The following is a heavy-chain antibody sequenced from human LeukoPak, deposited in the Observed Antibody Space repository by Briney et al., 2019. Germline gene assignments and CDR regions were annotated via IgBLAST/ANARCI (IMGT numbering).Heavy chain of an antibody. CDR3: AKELDTMFFDY. J-gene: IGHJ4*02. CDR2: AGWAGGTT. V-gene: IGHV3-43*01. D-gene: IGHD3-10*02. CDR1: GFTFDRYT. Sequence: GGSLRLSCATSGFTFDRYTIHWVRQAPGKGLEWVSLAGWAGGTTFYSDSVRGRFTISRDSGRKSVYLQMNSLTTDDTAFYFCAKELDTMFFDYWGQGALVAVSS.